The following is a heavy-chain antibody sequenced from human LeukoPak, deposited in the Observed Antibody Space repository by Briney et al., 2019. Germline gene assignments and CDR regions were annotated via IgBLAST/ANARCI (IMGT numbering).Heavy chain of an antibody. Sequence: GGSLRLSCAASGFTISNYWMNWVRQAQGQGLEWLANIRRGGSEKYYFDSLKGRFTISTDNTKNKLYPQMYSLRDADKAVSYFARALIAADNYWGQGTLVTVSS. D-gene: IGHD6-6*01. CDR2: IRRGGSEK. CDR1: GFTISNYW. J-gene: IGHJ4*02. CDR3: ARALIAADNY. V-gene: IGHV3-7*04.